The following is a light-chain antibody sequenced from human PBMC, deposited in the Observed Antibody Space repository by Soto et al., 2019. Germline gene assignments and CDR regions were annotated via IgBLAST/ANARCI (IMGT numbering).Light chain of an antibody. CDR1: QSVGFN. Sequence: ETVVTQSPVALSVSPGEGATLSCRTSQSVGFNLAWYQQKPGQAPRPLIYGASTRITGVPARFSGSGSGTEFTLTIASLQSDDFAVYYCQQYNNWPPWTFGQGTKVELK. J-gene: IGKJ1*01. CDR2: GAS. V-gene: IGKV3-15*01. CDR3: QQYNNWPPWT.